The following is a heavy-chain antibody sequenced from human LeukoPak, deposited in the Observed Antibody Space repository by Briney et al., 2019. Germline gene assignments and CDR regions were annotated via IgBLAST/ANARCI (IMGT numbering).Heavy chain of an antibody. Sequence: GESLKISCKGSGYSFTNSWIGWVRQMPGKGLEWMGIIYPGDSDTRYSPSFQGQVTISVDTSISTAYLQWSSLKALDTAMFYCARHDASSWYSDWGQGTLVTVSS. D-gene: IGHD6-13*01. J-gene: IGHJ4*02. CDR2: IYPGDSDT. CDR1: GYSFTNSW. V-gene: IGHV5-51*01. CDR3: ARHDASSWYSD.